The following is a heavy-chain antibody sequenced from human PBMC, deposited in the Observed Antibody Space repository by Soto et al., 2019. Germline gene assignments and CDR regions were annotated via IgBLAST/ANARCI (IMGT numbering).Heavy chain of an antibody. CDR3: ARTRYYVRRNYYMDV. J-gene: IGHJ6*03. CDR2: IYPGDSDT. D-gene: IGHD3-3*01. V-gene: IGHV5-51*01. CDR1: GYSFTSYW. Sequence: GESLKISCKGSGYSFTSYWIGWVRQMPGKGLEWMGIIYPGDSDTRYSPSFQGQATISADKSISTAYLQWSSLKASDTAMYYCARTRYYVRRNYYMDVWGKGTTVTVSS.